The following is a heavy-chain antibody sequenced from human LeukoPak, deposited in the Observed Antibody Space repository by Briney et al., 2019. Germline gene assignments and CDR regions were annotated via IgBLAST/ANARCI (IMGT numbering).Heavy chain of an antibody. CDR2: ISSSSGSI. CDR3: ARDWNYFSC. D-gene: IGHD1-1*01. Sequence: GGSLRLSCAASGFTFSSYSMNWVRQAPGKGVEWVSSISSSSGSIYYADSVKGRFTISRDNAKNSVYLQMNSLRAEDTAVYYCARDWNYFSCWGQGTLVTVSS. J-gene: IGHJ4*02. CDR1: GFTFSSYS. V-gene: IGHV3-21*01.